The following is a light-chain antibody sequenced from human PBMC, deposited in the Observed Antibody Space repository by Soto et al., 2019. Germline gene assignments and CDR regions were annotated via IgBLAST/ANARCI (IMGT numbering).Light chain of an antibody. V-gene: IGLV2-14*01. CDR3: ISYTINITPYV. J-gene: IGLJ1*01. Sequence: QSALTQPASMSGSPGQSITISCTGTSSDVGGYNYVSWYQQHPGKVPKLIIYDVTNRASGVSDRFSASKSGNTASLTISGLQAEDEADYYCISYTINITPYVFGTGTKVTVL. CDR1: SSDVGGYNY. CDR2: DVT.